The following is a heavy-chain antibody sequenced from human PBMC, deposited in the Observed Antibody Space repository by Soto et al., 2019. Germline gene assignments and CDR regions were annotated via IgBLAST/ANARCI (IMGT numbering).Heavy chain of an antibody. CDR3: VKERYGQLWLEDYGMDV. CDR2: ISYDASDK. V-gene: IGHV3-30*18. J-gene: IGHJ6*02. CDR1: AFTFSSYL. Sequence: QVQLVESGGGVVQPGRSLRLSCAASAFTFSSYLIHWVRQAPGKGLDWVAVISYDASDKYYADSVKGRFTISRDNSKNTLYLQMNSLGAEETAVYYCVKERYGQLWLEDYGMDVWGQGTTVTVSS. D-gene: IGHD5-18*01.